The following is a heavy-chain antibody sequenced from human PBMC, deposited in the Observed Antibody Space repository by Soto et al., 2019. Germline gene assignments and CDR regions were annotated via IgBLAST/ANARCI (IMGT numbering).Heavy chain of an antibody. CDR3: AGGEEVRYFDWLSQDLDY. J-gene: IGHJ4*02. D-gene: IGHD3-9*01. V-gene: IGHV1-2*02. CDR1: GYTFTGYY. CDR2: INPNSGGT. Sequence: ASVKVSCKASGYTFTGYYMHWVRQAPGQGLEWMGWINPNSGGTNYAQKFQGRVTMTRDTSISTAYMELSRLRSDDTAVYYCAGGEEVRYFDWLSQDLDYWGQGTLVTVSS.